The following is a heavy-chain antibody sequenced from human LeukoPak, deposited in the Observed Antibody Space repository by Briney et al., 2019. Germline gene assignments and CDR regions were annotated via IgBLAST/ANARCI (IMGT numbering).Heavy chain of an antibody. CDR2: ISYDGSNK. Sequence: GGSLRLSCTASGLTFSRYWMSWVRQAPGKGLEWVAVISYDGSNKYYADSVKGRFTISRDNSKNTLYLQMNSLRAEDTAVYYCARDREYSSSWYGGALDYWGQGTLVTVSS. J-gene: IGHJ4*02. CDR1: GLTFSRYW. CDR3: ARDREYSSSWYGGALDY. D-gene: IGHD6-13*01. V-gene: IGHV3-30*03.